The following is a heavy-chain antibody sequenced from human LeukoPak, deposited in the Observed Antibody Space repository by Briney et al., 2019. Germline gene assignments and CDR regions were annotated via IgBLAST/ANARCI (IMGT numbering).Heavy chain of an antibody. D-gene: IGHD6-19*01. J-gene: IGHJ4*02. CDR3: ARDLVVAGIAVAGLGY. V-gene: IGHV3-21*01. CDR2: ISNSSSYI. Sequence: GGSLRLSCAASGFTFSSYSMNWVRQAPGKGLEWVSSISNSSSYIYYADSVKGRFTISRDNAKNSLYLQMNSLRAEDTAVYYCARDLVVAGIAVAGLGYWGQGTLVTVSS. CDR1: GFTFSSYS.